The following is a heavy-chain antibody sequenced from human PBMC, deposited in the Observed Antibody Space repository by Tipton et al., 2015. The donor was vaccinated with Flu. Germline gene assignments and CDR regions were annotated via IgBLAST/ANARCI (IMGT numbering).Heavy chain of an antibody. D-gene: IGHD5-24*01. CDR2: IYHSGST. CDR3: ARTTALPPHYNYYDVDV. J-gene: IGHJ6*02. CDR1: GASINSYY. Sequence: TLSLTCTVSGASINSYYWSWIRQSPGKGLEWIGYIYHSGSTNYNPSLRGRVTITVDTSKKQFSLKVASVTAADTAVYFCARTTALPPHYNYYDVDVWGQGTSVIVSS. V-gene: IGHV4-59*01.